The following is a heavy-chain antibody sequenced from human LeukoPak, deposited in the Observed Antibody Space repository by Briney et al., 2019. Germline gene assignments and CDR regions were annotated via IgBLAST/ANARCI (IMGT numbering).Heavy chain of an antibody. CDR1: GYTFTSYD. Sequence: ASVKVSCKASGYTFTSYDINWARQATGQGLEWMGWMNPNSGNTGYAQKFQGRVTITRNTSISTAYMELSSLRSEDTAVYYCAKVRSGDYYGSGFDYWGQGTLVTVSS. CDR3: AKVRSGDYYGSGFDY. V-gene: IGHV1-8*02. CDR2: MNPNSGNT. J-gene: IGHJ4*02. D-gene: IGHD1-26*01.